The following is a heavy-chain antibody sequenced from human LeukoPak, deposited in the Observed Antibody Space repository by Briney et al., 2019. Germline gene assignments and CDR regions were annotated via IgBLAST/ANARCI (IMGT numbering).Heavy chain of an antibody. CDR2: TYYRSKWYN. V-gene: IGHV6-1*01. Sequence: SQTLSLTCAISGDSVSTNSATWTWLRQSPSRGLEWLGRTYYRSKWYNDYAVSMKSRITINPDTSKNQFSLQLNSVTPEDTAVYYCARLGGASWFAPWGQGTRVTVPS. D-gene: IGHD3-16*01. J-gene: IGHJ5*02. CDR1: GDSVSTNSAT. CDR3: ARLGGASWFAP.